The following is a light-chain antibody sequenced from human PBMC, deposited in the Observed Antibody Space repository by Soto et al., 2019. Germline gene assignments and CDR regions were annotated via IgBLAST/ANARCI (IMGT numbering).Light chain of an antibody. CDR3: QQYHTDWT. CDR1: QGISSY. CDR2: AAS. Sequence: AIRMTQSPSSLSASTGDRVTITCRASQGISSYLAWYQQKPGKAPKLLIYAASTLQSGVPSRFSGSGSGTDFTLTISCLQSEDYATFYCQQYHTDWTFGQGTKVEIK. V-gene: IGKV1-8*01. J-gene: IGKJ1*01.